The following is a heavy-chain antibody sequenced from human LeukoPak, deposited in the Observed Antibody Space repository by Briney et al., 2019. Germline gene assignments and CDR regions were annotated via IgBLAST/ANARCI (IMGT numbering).Heavy chain of an antibody. V-gene: IGHV4-30-2*01. CDR3: ARHRKDGYDPSQGAFDI. CDR2: IYHSGST. J-gene: IGHJ3*02. CDR1: GGSISSGGYY. D-gene: IGHD5-12*01. Sequence: PSETLSLTCTVSGGSISSGGYYWSWIRQPPGKGLEWIGYIYHSGSTYYNPSLKSRVTISVDRSKNQFSLKLSSVTAADTAVYYCARHRKDGYDPSQGAFDIWGQGTMVTVSS.